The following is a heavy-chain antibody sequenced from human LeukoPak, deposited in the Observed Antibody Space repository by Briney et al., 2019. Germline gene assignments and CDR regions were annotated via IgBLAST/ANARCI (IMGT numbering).Heavy chain of an antibody. CDR1: GGTFSSYA. V-gene: IGHV1-69*04. D-gene: IGHD3-3*01. CDR2: IIPILGIA. J-gene: IGHJ1*01. CDR3: ARPTIFGVVKRSEYFQH. Sequence: ASVKVSCKASGGTFSSYAISWVRQAPGQGLEWMGRIIPILGIANSAQKFQGRVTITADKSTSTACMELSSLRSEDTAVYYCARPTIFGVVKRSEYFQHWGQGTLVSVSS.